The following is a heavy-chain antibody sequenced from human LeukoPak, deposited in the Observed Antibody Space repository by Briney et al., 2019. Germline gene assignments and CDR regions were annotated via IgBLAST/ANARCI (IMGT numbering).Heavy chain of an antibody. Sequence: SVKVSCKASGGTFSSYAISWVRQAPGQGLEWMGGIIPIFGTANYAQKFQGRVTITADESTSTAYMELSSLRSEDTAVYYCARSPLPTVTTYAGYFDYWGQGTLATISS. D-gene: IGHD4-17*01. CDR2: IIPIFGTA. CDR1: GGTFSSYA. J-gene: IGHJ4*02. CDR3: ARSPLPTVTTYAGYFDY. V-gene: IGHV1-69*13.